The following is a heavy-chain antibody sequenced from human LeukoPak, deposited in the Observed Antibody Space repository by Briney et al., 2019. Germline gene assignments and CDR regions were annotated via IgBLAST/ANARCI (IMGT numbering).Heavy chain of an antibody. CDR1: GGSFSGYY. CDR3: ARRASRYCSGGSCYGAPFHYFDY. V-gene: IGHV4-34*01. J-gene: IGHJ4*02. Sequence: SETLSLTCAVYGGSFSGYYWSWIRQPPGKGLEWIGEINHSGSTNYNPSLKSRVTISVDTSKNQFSLKLSSVTAADTAVYYCARRASRYCSGGSCYGAPFHYFDYWGQGTLVTVSS. CDR2: INHSGST. D-gene: IGHD2-15*01.